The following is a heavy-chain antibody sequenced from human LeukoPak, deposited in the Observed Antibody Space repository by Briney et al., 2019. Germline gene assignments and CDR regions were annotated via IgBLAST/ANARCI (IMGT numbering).Heavy chain of an antibody. V-gene: IGHV1-69*05. CDR1: GGTFSSYA. Sequence: GASVKVSCKASGGTFSSYAISWVRQDPRQGLEWMGGIIPIFGTANYAQKFQGRVTITTDESTSTAYMELSSLRSEDTAVYYCARSRAGYSSSSGYYYYYYMDVWGKGTTVTVSS. CDR3: ARSRAGYSSSSGYYYYYYMDV. D-gene: IGHD6-6*01. J-gene: IGHJ6*03. CDR2: IIPIFGTA.